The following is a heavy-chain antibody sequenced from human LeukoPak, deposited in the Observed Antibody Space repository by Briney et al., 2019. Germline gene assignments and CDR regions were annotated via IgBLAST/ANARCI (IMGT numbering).Heavy chain of an antibody. CDR1: GFTFSSYS. Sequence: GGSLRLSCAASGFTFSSYSMNWVRQAPGKGLEWVSSISSSSSYIYYADSVKGRFTVSRDNAKNSLYLQMNRLRAEDTAVYYCARSVDYGSGSLDYWGQGTLVTVSS. CDR3: ARSVDYGSGSLDY. D-gene: IGHD3-10*01. V-gene: IGHV3-21*01. J-gene: IGHJ4*02. CDR2: ISSSSSYI.